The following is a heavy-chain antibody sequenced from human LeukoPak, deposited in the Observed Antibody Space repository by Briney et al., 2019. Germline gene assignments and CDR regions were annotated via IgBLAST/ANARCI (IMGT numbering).Heavy chain of an antibody. J-gene: IGHJ4*02. D-gene: IGHD3-22*01. CDR3: AKADYYDSSGYYLTY. CDR2: ISGSGGST. Sequence: PGGSLRLSCAASGFTFSSYSMNWVRQAPGKGLEWVSAISGSGGSTYYADSVKGRFTISRDNSKNTLYLQMNSLRAEDTAVYYCAKADYYDSSGYYLTYWGQGTLVTVSS. CDR1: GFTFSSYS. V-gene: IGHV3-23*01.